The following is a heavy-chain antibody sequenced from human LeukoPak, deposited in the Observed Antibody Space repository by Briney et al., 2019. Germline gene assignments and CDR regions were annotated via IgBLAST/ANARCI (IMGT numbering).Heavy chain of an antibody. Sequence: PSETLSLTCTVSGDSISTYYWSWIRQPPGKGLEWIGYIYYSGSTNYNPSLKSRVTISVDTSKNQFSLKLSSVTAADTAVYYCARDRCRNTSCYRSAFDIWGQGTMVTVSS. CDR2: IYYSGST. V-gene: IGHV4-59*01. CDR3: ARDRCRNTSCYRSAFDI. CDR1: GDSISTYY. J-gene: IGHJ3*02. D-gene: IGHD2-2*01.